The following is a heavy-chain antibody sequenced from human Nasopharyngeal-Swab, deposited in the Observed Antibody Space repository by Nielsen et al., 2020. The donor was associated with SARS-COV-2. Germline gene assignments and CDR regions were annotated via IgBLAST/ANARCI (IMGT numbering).Heavy chain of an antibody. J-gene: IGHJ4*02. CDR1: GFTFSSDA. V-gene: IGHV3-23*03. D-gene: IGHD3-3*01. Sequence: GGSLRLSCAASGFTFSSDAMSWVRQAPGKGLEWVSVIYSGGSSTYYADSVKGRFTISRDNSKNTLYLQMNSLRAEDTAVYYCAKDGGPGKSIFGVVIPPPTLDYWGQGTLVTVSS. CDR2: IYSGGSST. CDR3: AKDGGPGKSIFGVVIPPPTLDY.